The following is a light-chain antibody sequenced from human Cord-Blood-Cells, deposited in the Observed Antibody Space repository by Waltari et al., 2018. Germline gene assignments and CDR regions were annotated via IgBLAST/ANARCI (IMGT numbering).Light chain of an antibody. J-gene: IGKJ1*01. CDR3: QQSYSTPRT. CDR1: QSISSY. V-gene: IGKV1-39*01. CDR2: AAS. Sequence: DIQMTQSPSSLPASVGDRVTITRRASQSISSYLTWYQQKPGKAPKLLIYAASNLQSGVPSRFSGSGSGTDFTLTISSLQPEDFATYYCQQSYSTPRTFGQGTKVEIK.